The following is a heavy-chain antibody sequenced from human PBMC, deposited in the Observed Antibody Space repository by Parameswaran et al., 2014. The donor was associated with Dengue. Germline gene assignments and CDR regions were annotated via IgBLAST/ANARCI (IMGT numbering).Heavy chain of an antibody. CDR2: TYPGDSDT. D-gene: IGHD1-26*01. J-gene: IGHJ6*01. CDR3: ARHTTGGFDDDYYYGMDV. V-gene: IGHV5-51*01. Sequence: VRQMPGKGLEWMGITYPGDSDTRYSPSFQGQVTISADKSTSSAFLQWSSLKSSDTAMYYCARHTTGGFDDDYYYGMDVWGPRGPRVTVSS.